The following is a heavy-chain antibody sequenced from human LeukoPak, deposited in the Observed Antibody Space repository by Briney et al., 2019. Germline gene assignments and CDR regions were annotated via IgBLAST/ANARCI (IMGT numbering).Heavy chain of an antibody. Sequence: GGSLRLSCAASGFTFSSYRMNWVRQAPGKGLEWVSTISHSGTTRDFADSVKGRFTISRDNSRNMLYLEMDSLRADDTAIYYCAKYYYDSSGRRGLFDYWGQGTQVTVSS. CDR3: AKYYYDSSGRRGLFDY. CDR1: GFTFSSYR. V-gene: IGHV3-23*01. CDR2: ISHSGTTR. D-gene: IGHD3-22*01. J-gene: IGHJ4*02.